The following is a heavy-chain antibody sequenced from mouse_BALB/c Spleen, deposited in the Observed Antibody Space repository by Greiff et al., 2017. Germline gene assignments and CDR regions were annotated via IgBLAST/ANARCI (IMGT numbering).Heavy chain of an antibody. Sequence: QVQLQQSGAELVRPGASVTLSCKASGYTFTDYEMHWVKQTPVHGLEWIGAIDPETGGTAYNQKFKGKVTLTADKSSSTAYMELRSLTSEDSAVYYCTRNDGYYPFAYWGQGTLVTVSA. CDR3: TRNDGYYPFAY. D-gene: IGHD2-3*01. CDR1: GYTFTDYE. CDR2: IDPETGGT. V-gene: IGHV1-15*01. J-gene: IGHJ3*01.